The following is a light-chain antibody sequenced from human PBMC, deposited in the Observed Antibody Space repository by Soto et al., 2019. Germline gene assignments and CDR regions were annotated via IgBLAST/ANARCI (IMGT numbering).Light chain of an antibody. CDR1: SSDVGSFNL. J-gene: IGLJ2*01. Sequence: QSVLTQPASVSGSPGQSITISCTGTSSDVGSFNLVSWYQHHPGKAPKLMIYEGSKRPSVVSDRFSGSKSVNTASLTISGLQAEDEADYYCCSYAGSSTYVVFGGGTKVTVL. V-gene: IGLV2-23*01. CDR2: EGS. CDR3: CSYAGSSTYVV.